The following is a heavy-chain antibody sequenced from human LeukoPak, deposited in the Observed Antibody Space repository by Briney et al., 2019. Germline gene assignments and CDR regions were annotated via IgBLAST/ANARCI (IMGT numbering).Heavy chain of an antibody. J-gene: IGHJ4*02. D-gene: IGHD5-18*01. Sequence: SETLSLTCTVSGGSISSYYWSWIRQPPGKGLEWIGYIYYSGSTNYNPSLKSRVTISVDTSKNQFSLNLSSVTAADTAVYYCARLGGYSYDYDYWGQGTLVTVSS. CDR3: ARLGGYSYDYDY. CDR1: GGSISSYY. V-gene: IGHV4-59*12. CDR2: IYYSGST.